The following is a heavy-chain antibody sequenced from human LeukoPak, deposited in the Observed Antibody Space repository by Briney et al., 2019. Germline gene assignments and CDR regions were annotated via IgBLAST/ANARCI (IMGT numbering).Heavy chain of an antibody. Sequence: PPGGSLRLSCAASGFIFSSYWMSWVRQAPGKGLEWVANIKRDGSEKYYVDSVKGRFTISRDNAKKSLYLQMNSLRAEDTAVYYCASLVGIWFGEYSFDYWGQGTLVTVSS. V-gene: IGHV3-7*01. CDR3: ASLVGIWFGEYSFDY. CDR1: GFIFSSYW. CDR2: IKRDGSEK. J-gene: IGHJ4*02. D-gene: IGHD3-10*01.